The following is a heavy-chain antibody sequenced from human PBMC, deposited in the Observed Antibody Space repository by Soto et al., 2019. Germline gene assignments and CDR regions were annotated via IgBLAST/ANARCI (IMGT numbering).Heavy chain of an antibody. CDR1: GFTFSSYE. V-gene: IGHV3-48*03. D-gene: IGHD2-21*01. J-gene: IGHJ4*02. CDR2: IGDSGSSI. CDR3: AREELNCGGDCFVH. Sequence: GGSLRLSXAASGFTFSSYEMNWVRQAPGKGLEWVSYIGDSGSSIYYAESVRGRFTVSRDNAENLLYLQMDSLRAEDTAVYYCAREELNCGGDCFVHWGQGTKVTVSS.